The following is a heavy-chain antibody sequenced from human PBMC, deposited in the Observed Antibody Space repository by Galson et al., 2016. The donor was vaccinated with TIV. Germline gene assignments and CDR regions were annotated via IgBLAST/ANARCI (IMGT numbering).Heavy chain of an antibody. D-gene: IGHD3-10*01. CDR1: GYTFGTYG. V-gene: IGHV1-18*01. Sequence: SVKVSCKASGYTFGTYGMSWFRQAPGQGPEWMEWISAYSPNMKYAQKFQDRVTLTTDTSTSTAYMELRSLTSADTAIYYCARDPRHYYGRFDYWGQGTLVTVSS. CDR2: ISAYSPNM. CDR3: ARDPRHYYGRFDY. J-gene: IGHJ4*02.